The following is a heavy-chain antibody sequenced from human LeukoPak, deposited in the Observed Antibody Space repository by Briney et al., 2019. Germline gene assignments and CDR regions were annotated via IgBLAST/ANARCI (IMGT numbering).Heavy chain of an antibody. V-gene: IGHV3-66*01. CDR3: ARAPSNDYGGI. CDR2: IYTSGST. CDR1: GFTVSSNY. D-gene: IGHD4-23*01. Sequence: GGSLRLSCAASGFTVSSNYMSWVRQAPGKGRECVSVIYTSGSTYYRDSVKGRFITSRDNSKNTLYLQMNSLRAEDTAIYYCARAPSNDYGGIWGQGTLVTVSS. J-gene: IGHJ4*02.